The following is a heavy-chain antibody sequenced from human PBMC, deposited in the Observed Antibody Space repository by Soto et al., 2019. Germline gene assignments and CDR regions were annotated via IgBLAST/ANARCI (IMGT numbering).Heavy chain of an antibody. Sequence: PGGSLRLSCAASEFTFSSYSMNWVRQAPGKGLEWVSSISSSSSYIYYADSVKGRFTISRDNAKNSLYLQMNSLRAEDTAVYYCARRLGGIAVAGYYYYYGMDVWGQGTTVTVSS. D-gene: IGHD6-19*01. CDR1: EFTFSSYS. CDR3: ARRLGGIAVAGYYYYYGMDV. V-gene: IGHV3-21*01. CDR2: ISSSSSYI. J-gene: IGHJ6*02.